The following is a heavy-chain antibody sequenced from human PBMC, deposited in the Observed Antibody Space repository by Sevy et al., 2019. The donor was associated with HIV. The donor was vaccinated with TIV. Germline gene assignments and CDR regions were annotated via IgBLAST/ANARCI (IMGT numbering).Heavy chain of an antibody. CDR2: ISYDGSNK. V-gene: IGHV3-30*09. D-gene: IGHD3-16*02. CDR3: ARASHMITFGGVIVIDGIDY. CDR1: GLTFSNYA. J-gene: IGHJ4*02. Sequence: GGSLRLSCAASGLTFSNYAIHWVRQAPGKGLEWVAVISYDGSNKDYADSVKGRFAISRDNSKNTLYLQMNSLRVEVTAVYYCARASHMITFGGVIVIDGIDYWGQGTLVTVSS.